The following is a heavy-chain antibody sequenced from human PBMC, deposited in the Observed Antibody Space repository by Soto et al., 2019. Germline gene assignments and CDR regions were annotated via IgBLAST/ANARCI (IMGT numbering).Heavy chain of an antibody. CDR1: GGSINNYY. CDR3: ARHGGYCSSTSCSGDYYYMDV. D-gene: IGHD2-2*01. J-gene: IGHJ6*03. Sequence: SETLSLTCTVSGGSINNYYWSWIRQPPGKGLEWIGYIYSSGTTNYNPSLKTRVTVSIDTSKNQFSLKLRSVTAADTALYYCARHGGYCSSTSCSGDYYYMDVWGKGATVTVSS. CDR2: IYSSGTT. V-gene: IGHV4-59*08.